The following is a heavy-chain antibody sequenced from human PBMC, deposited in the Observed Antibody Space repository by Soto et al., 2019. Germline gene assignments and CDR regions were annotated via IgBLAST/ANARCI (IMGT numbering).Heavy chain of an antibody. Sequence: GGSLRLSCAASGFTFDDYAMHWVRQAPGKGLEWVSGISWNSGSIGYADSVKGRFTISRDNAKNSLYLQMNSLRAEDTALYYCAKGTVAGDYWGQGTLVTVSS. J-gene: IGHJ4*02. CDR2: ISWNSGSI. CDR3: AKGTVAGDY. D-gene: IGHD6-19*01. V-gene: IGHV3-9*01. CDR1: GFTFDDYA.